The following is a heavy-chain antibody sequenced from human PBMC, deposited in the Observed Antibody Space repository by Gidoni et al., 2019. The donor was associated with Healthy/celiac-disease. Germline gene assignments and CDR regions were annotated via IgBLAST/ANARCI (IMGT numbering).Heavy chain of an antibody. V-gene: IGHV4-34*01. Sequence: QVQLQQWGAGLLKLSETLSLTCAVYGGSFSGYYWRWIRLPPGKGLEWIGEINHSGSTNYNPSLKSRVTISVDTSKNQFSLKLSSVTAADTAVYYCARGQTTRRITMVRGVTSRPEIRLVGNYWGQGTLVTVSS. CDR2: INHSGST. D-gene: IGHD3-10*01. CDR1: GGSFSGYY. J-gene: IGHJ4*02. CDR3: ARGQTTRRITMVRGVTSRPEIRLVGNY.